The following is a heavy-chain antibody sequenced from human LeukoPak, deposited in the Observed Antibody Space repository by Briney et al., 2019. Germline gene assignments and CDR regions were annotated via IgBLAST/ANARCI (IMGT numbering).Heavy chain of an antibody. D-gene: IGHD1-26*01. Sequence: GGSLRVSCAASGFTFSSYAINWVRRAPGKGLEWVANIKQDGSDKYYVDSVKGRFTISRDNAKNSLYLQMNTLRAEDTAVYYCARGEGLGTTNGGYYFAYWGQGSLVIVS. V-gene: IGHV3-7*01. CDR2: IKQDGSDK. CDR3: ARGEGLGTTNGGYYFAY. J-gene: IGHJ4*02. CDR1: GFTFSSYA.